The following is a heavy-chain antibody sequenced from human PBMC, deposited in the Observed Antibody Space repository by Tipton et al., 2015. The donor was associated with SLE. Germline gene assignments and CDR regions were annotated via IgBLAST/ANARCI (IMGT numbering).Heavy chain of an antibody. D-gene: IGHD2-2*01. CDR2: INHRGDS. CDR1: GGSFTTYY. J-gene: IGHJ3*02. Sequence: TLSLTCSVSGGSFTTYYWSWIRQSPEKGLEWIGEINHRGDSNYNPSLKSRVAISLDTSKTQFSLRLNSVTAADTATYFCARGGKTTSFTRAFDIWGQGTMVTVSS. CDR3: ARGGKTTSFTRAFDI. V-gene: IGHV4-34*01.